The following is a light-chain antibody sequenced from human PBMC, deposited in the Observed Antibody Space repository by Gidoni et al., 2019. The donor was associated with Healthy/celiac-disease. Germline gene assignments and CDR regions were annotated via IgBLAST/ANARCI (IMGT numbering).Light chain of an antibody. CDR2: GAS. CDR3: QQYNNWPPKT. V-gene: IGKV3-15*01. Sequence: ELVMTQSPATLSVSPGERATLSCRASQSVSRNLAWYQQKPGQAPRLLIYGASTRATGIPARFSGSGSGTEFTLTISSLQYEDFAVYYCQQYNNWPPKTFGQGTKVEIK. CDR1: QSVSRN. J-gene: IGKJ1*01.